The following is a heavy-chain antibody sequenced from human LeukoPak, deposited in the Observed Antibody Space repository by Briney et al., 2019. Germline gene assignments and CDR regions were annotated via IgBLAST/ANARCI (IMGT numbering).Heavy chain of an antibody. CDR1: GFSFRRFW. J-gene: IGHJ4*02. CDR3: TKRVKYGGTWDHFAD. Sequence: GGSLRLSCAGSGFSFRRFWMTWVRQAPGKGLEWVSTVNADGGNTYYADSVKGRFTISRDNSKSTLILQMNSLRVEDTALYYCTKRVKYGGTWDHFADWGQGTLVTVSS. CDR2: VNADGGNT. V-gene: IGHV3-23*01. D-gene: IGHD1-26*01.